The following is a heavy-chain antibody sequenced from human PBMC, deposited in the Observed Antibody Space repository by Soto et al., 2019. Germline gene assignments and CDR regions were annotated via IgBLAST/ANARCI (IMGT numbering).Heavy chain of an antibody. D-gene: IGHD4-17*01. Sequence: QVQLQESGPGLVRPSETLSLTCTVSGGSISSYYWSWIRHPPGKGLEWIGYIYNSGSTNNIPSLKSRVTISVDTSKNQFSLKLSSVTAADTAVYYCPYGDSRGPFDSWGQGTLVTVSS. CDR3: PYGDSRGPFDS. V-gene: IGHV4-59*01. CDR1: GGSISSYY. CDR2: IYNSGST. J-gene: IGHJ4*02.